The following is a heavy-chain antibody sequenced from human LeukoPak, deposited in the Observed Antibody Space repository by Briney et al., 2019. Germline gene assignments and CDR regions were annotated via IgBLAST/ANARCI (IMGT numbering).Heavy chain of an antibody. V-gene: IGHV3-23*01. CDR3: AKDAYGSGSLRGYKPNWFDP. D-gene: IGHD3-10*01. J-gene: IGHJ5*02. CDR1: GFTFSSYA. Sequence: GGSLRLSCAASGFTFSSYAMSWVRQAPGKGLEWVSAISGSGGSTYYADSVKGRFTISRDNSKNTLYLQMNSLRAEDTAVYDCAKDAYGSGSLRGYKPNWFDPWGQGTLVTVSS. CDR2: ISGSGGST.